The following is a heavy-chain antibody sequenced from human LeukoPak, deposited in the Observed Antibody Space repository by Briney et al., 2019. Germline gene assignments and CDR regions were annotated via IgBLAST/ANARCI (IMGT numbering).Heavy chain of an antibody. CDR1: GFTFSSYA. CDR3: ARDRVEDIVVVPAASWVYYYGMDV. CDR2: ISYDGSNK. V-gene: IGHV3-30-3*01. Sequence: GGSLRLSCAASGFTFSSYAMHWVRQAPGKGLEWVAVISYDGSNKYYADSVKGRFTISRDNSKNTLYLQMNSLRAEDTAVYYCARDRVEDIVVVPAASWVYYYGMDVWGQGTTVTVSS. J-gene: IGHJ6*02. D-gene: IGHD2-2*01.